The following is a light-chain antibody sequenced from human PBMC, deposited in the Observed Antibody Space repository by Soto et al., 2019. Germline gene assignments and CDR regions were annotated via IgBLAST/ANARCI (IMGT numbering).Light chain of an antibody. CDR2: DNN. J-gene: IGLJ2*01. CDR1: NSNIGNNF. CDR3: GTWDSSLSVVI. V-gene: IGLV1-51*01. Sequence: QSVLTQPPSVSAAPGQKVTISCSGSNSNIGNNFVSWYQQLPGTAPRLLIYDNNNRPSGIPDRFSGSQSGTSATLAITGLQTGDEADYFCGTWDSSLSVVIFGGGTQLTVL.